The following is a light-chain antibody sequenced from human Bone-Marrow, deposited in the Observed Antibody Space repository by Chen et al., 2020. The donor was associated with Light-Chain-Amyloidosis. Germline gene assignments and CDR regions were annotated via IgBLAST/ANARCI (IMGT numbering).Light chain of an antibody. V-gene: IGLV2-14*01. CDR2: EVT. Sequence: QSALTQPASVSGSPGQSITISCTGTSSDVGGDNHVSWYQQHPDKAPQLMLYEVTNRPSWVPARFSGSTSDNTASLTISGLQTDDEADYFCSSYTITNTLVFGSGTRVTVL. CDR3: SSYTITNTLV. CDR1: SSDVGGDNH. J-gene: IGLJ1*01.